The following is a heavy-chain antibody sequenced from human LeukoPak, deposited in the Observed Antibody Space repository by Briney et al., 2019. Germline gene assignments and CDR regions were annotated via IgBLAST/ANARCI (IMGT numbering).Heavy chain of an antibody. D-gene: IGHD6-13*01. V-gene: IGHV1-18*01. CDR2: ISAYNGNT. CDR1: GYTFTSYG. Sequence: ASVTVSCKASGYTFTSYGISWVRQAPGQGLEWMGWISAYNGNTNYAQKLQGRVTMTTDTPTSTAYMELRSLRSDDTAVYYCARDPGFAAAGTYGYWGQGTLVTVSS. J-gene: IGHJ4*02. CDR3: ARDPGFAAAGTYGY.